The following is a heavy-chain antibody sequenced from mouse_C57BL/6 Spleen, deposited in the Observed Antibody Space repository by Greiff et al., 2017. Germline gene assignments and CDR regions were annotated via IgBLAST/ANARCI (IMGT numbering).Heavy chain of an antibody. CDR2: ISYDGSN. J-gene: IGHJ2*01. D-gene: IGHD2-2*01. CDR3: ASYYGYGDFDY. V-gene: IGHV3-6*01. Sequence: ESGPGLVKPSQSLSLTCSVTGYSITSGYYWNWIRQFPGNKLEWMGYISYDGSNNYNPSLKNRISITRDTSKNQFFLKLNSVTTEDTATYYCASYYGYGDFDYWGQGTTLTVSS. CDR1: GYSITSGYY.